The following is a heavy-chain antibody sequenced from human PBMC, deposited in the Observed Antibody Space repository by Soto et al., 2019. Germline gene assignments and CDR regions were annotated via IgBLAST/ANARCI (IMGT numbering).Heavy chain of an antibody. Sequence: QVQLVQSGAEVKKPGSSVKVSCKASGGTFSSYAISWVRQAPGQGLEWMGGIIPIFGTANYAQKFQRRVTITADESTSTAYMELSSLRSEDTAVYYCARGRDYGGNIDYYYYYGMDVWGQGTTVTVSS. J-gene: IGHJ6*02. D-gene: IGHD4-17*01. CDR1: GGTFSSYA. V-gene: IGHV1-69*12. CDR3: ARGRDYGGNIDYYYYYGMDV. CDR2: IIPIFGTA.